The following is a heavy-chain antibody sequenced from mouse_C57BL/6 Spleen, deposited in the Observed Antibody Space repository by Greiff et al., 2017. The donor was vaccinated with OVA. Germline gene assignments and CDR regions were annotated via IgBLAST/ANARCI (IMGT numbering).Heavy chain of an antibody. CDR1: GYTFTSYW. CDR3: STPPPTGTCDY. J-gene: IGHJ2*01. CDR2: INPSNGGT. Sequence: QVQLQQPGTELVKPGASVKLSCKASGYTFTSYWMHWVKQRPGQGLEWIGNINPSNGGTNYNEKFKSKATLTVDKSYSTAYMQLSSLTSEDSAADYCSTPPPTGTCDYWGQGTTLTVSS. V-gene: IGHV1-53*01. D-gene: IGHD4-1*02.